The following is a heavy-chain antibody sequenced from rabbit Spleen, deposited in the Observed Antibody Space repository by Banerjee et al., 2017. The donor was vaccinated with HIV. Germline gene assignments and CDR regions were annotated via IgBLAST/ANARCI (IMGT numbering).Heavy chain of an antibody. CDR2: IDPVFGIT. V-gene: IGHV1S47*01. D-gene: IGHD1-1*01. CDR1: GFDFSSYG. CDR3: ARDTSTSFSTYGMDL. J-gene: IGHJ6*01. Sequence: QEQLVESGGGLVQPGGSLKLSCKASGFDFSSYGVSWVRQAPGKGLEWIGYIDPVFGITYYANWVNGRFTITRSTSLNTVTLQMTSLTAADTATYFCARDTSTSFSTYGMDLWGPGTLVTVS.